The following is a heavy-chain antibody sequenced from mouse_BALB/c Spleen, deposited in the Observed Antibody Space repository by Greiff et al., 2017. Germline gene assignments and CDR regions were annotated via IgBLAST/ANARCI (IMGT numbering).Heavy chain of an antibody. D-gene: IGHD1-1*01. CDR1: GFTFSSYA. CDR3: ASYYYGSSYAYFDV. Sequence: EVKLVESGGGLVKPGGSLKLSCAASGFTFSSYAMSWVRQSPEKRLEWVAEISSGGSYTYYPDTVTGRFTISRDNAKNTLYLEMSSLRSEDTAMYYCASYYYGSSYAYFDVWGAGTTVTVSS. V-gene: IGHV5-9-4*01. J-gene: IGHJ1*01. CDR2: ISSGGSYT.